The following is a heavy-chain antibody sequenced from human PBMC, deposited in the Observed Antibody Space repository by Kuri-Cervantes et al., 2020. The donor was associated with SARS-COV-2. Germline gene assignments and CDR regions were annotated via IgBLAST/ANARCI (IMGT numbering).Heavy chain of an antibody. Sequence: ASLKVSCKASGYTFTNNDINWVRQASGQGLEWKGWMNPDTGNAGYAQKFQGRVTLTRITSISTAYMELSSLRFEDAAVYYCARSPGDGDYDPFDYWVQGTLVTVSS. CDR3: ARSPGDGDYDPFDY. J-gene: IGHJ4*02. CDR1: GYTFTNND. V-gene: IGHV1-8*02. CDR2: MNPDTGNA. D-gene: IGHD4-17*01.